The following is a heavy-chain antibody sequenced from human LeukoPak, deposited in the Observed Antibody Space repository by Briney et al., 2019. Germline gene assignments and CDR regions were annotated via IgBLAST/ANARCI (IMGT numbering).Heavy chain of an antibody. CDR3: EGERGDAFDV. CDR2: IKMEAGEI. CDR1: GFTFSSYW. J-gene: IGHJ3*01. Sequence: GGSLRLSCAASGFTFSSYWMNWVRQAPGQGLEWVANIKMEAGEIYYVDSVKGRFTISRDNAKNSLYLQMKNLRAEDTAVYYCEGERGDAFDVWGQGTMVTASS. V-gene: IGHV3-7*01.